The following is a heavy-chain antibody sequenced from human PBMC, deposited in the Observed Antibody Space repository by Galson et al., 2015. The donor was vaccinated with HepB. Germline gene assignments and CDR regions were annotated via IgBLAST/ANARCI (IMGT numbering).Heavy chain of an antibody. CDR3: ARDRDGYNFVDYYYGMDV. V-gene: IGHV3-48*02. CDR2: ISSSSSTI. D-gene: IGHD5-24*01. Sequence: SLRLSCAASGFTFSSYSMNWVRQAPGKGLEWVSYISSSSSTIYYADSVKGRFTISRGNAKNSLYLQMNSLRDEDTAVYYCARDRDGYNFVDYYYGMDVWGQGTTVTVSS. J-gene: IGHJ6*02. CDR1: GFTFSSYS.